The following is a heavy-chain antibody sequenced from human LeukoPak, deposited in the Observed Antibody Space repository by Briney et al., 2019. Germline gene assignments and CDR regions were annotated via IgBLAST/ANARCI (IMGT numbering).Heavy chain of an antibody. CDR1: GDSISNYF. J-gene: IGHJ4*02. CDR2: IYYSGST. CDR3: ARHVPYDSSDYTLTH. D-gene: IGHD3-22*01. V-gene: IGHV4-59*08. Sequence: PSETLSLTCTVSGDSISNYFWSWIRQPPGKELEYIGYIYYSGSTNYNPSLKSRVTTSADTSKNQLSLKLNSVTAADTAVYYCARHVPYDSSDYTLTHWGQGTLVTVSS.